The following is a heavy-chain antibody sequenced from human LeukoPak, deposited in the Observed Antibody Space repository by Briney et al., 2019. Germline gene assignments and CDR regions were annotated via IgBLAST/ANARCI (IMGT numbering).Heavy chain of an antibody. CDR1: GYTFTGYY. Sequence: ASVKVSCKASGYTFTGYYIHWVRQAPGQGLEFMGWINTYNGNPTYAQAFIGRFVFSVDTSASTAYLQISSLKTEDTAVYYCASMGANGFDIWGQGTTVTVSS. CDR2: INTYNGNP. V-gene: IGHV7-4-1*02. CDR3: ASMGANGFDI. J-gene: IGHJ3*02. D-gene: IGHD3-16*01.